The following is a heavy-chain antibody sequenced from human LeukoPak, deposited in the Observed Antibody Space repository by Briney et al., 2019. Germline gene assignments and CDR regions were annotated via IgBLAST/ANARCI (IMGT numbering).Heavy chain of an antibody. CDR3: ARHTRERGYSYGYYYYYYMDV. CDR1: GGSFSGYY. Sequence: SETLSLTCAVYGGSFSGYYWSWIRQPPGKGLEWIGEINHSGSTNYNPSLKSRVTISVDTSKNQFSLKLSSVTAADTAVYYCARHTRERGYSYGYYYYYYMDVWGKGTTVTISS. V-gene: IGHV4-34*01. CDR2: INHSGST. J-gene: IGHJ6*03. D-gene: IGHD5-18*01.